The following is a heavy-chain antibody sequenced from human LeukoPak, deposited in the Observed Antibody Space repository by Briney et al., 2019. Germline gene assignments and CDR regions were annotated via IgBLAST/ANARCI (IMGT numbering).Heavy chain of an antibody. V-gene: IGHV3-21*01. CDR3: ARDRYSGSYSFDY. Sequence: GGSLRLSCAASGFTFSSYSMNWVRQAPGKGLEWVSSISSSSYIYYADSVKGRFTISRDNAKNSLYLQMNSLRAEDTAVYYCARDRYSGSYSFDYWGQGTLVTVSS. CDR1: GFTFSSYS. D-gene: IGHD1-26*01. CDR2: ISSSSYI. J-gene: IGHJ4*02.